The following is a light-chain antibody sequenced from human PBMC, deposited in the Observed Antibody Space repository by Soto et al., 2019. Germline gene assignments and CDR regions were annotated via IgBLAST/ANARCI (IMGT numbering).Light chain of an antibody. V-gene: IGKV3-11*01. CDR1: QSVSSY. J-gene: IGKJ1*01. Sequence: EIVLTQSPATLSLSPGERATLSCRASQSVSSYLAWYQQKPGQVPRLVIYDASNRATGIPGRFSGSGSGTDFTLPISSLEPEDFGVYYCQQRSSGPRTFGQGTKVEIK. CDR2: DAS. CDR3: QQRSSGPRT.